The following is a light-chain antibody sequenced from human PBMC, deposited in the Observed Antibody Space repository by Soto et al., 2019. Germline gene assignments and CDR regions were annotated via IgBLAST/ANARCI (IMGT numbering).Light chain of an antibody. J-gene: IGKJ4*01. V-gene: IGKV3-20*01. CDR1: QSVSSSY. Sequence: EIVLTHSPGTLSLCPGEIATLSCRASQSVSSSYLAWYQQKPGQAPRLLMYGASSRATGIPDRFSGSGSGTDFTLTISRLEPEDFAVYYCQQYRSSPLTFGGGTKVDIK. CDR2: GAS. CDR3: QQYRSSPLT.